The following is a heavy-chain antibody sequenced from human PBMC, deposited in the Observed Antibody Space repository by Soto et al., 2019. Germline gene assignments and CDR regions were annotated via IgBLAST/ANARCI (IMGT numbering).Heavy chain of an antibody. CDR2: INPSGGST. CDR3: ARGTTTAPPHRIAVAGIGFDY. J-gene: IGHJ4*02. Sequence: ASVKVSCKASGYTFTSYYMHWVRQAPGQGLEWMGIINPSGGSTSYAQKFQGRVTMTRDTSTSTVYMELSSLRSEDTAVYYCARGTTTAPPHRIAVAGIGFDYWGQGTLVTVSS. V-gene: IGHV1-46*01. CDR1: GYTFTSYY. D-gene: IGHD6-19*01.